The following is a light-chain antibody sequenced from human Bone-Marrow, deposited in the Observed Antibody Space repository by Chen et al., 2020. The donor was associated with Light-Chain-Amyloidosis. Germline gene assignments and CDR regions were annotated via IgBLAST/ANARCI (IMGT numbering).Light chain of an antibody. CDR2: EAK. CDR1: SSDVGTYNL. CDR3: CSYAGRGKM. Sequence: QSALTQPASVSGSPGQSITISCTGSSSDVGTYNLVSWYQHHPGKAPKLIIYEAKKRPSGVSNRFSGSRSGYTASLTISGLQAEGEADYYCCSYAGRGKMFGGGTKLTVL. J-gene: IGLJ3*02. V-gene: IGLV2-23*01.